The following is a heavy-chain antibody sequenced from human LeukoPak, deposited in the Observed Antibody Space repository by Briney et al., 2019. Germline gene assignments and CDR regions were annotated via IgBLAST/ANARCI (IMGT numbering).Heavy chain of an antibody. D-gene: IGHD3-10*01. CDR1: GYTFTGYY. CDR3: AREGPIHSYGSGSYYTG. V-gene: IGHV1-2*02. CDR2: INPNSGGT. Sequence: VSVKVSCKASGYTFTGYYMHWVRQAPGQGLEWMGWINPNSGGTNYAQKFQGRVTMTRDTSISTAYMELSRLRSDDTAVYYCAREGPIHSYGSGSYYTGWGQGTLVTVSS. J-gene: IGHJ4*02.